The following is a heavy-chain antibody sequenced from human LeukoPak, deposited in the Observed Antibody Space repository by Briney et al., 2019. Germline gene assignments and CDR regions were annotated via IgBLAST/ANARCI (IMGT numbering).Heavy chain of an antibody. CDR3: ARGVKGIVGAIFDY. CDR1: GFTFSSYA. Sequence: GGSLRLSCAASGFTFSSYAMHWVRQAPGKGLEWVAVISYDGSNKYYADSVKGRFTISRDNSKNTLYLQMNSLRAEDTAVYYCARGVKGIVGAIFDYWGQGTLVTVSS. J-gene: IGHJ4*02. CDR2: ISYDGSNK. D-gene: IGHD1-26*01. V-gene: IGHV3-30*04.